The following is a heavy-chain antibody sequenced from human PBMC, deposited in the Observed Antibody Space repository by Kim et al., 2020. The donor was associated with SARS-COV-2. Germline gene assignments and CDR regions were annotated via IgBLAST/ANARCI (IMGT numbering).Heavy chain of an antibody. Sequence: GGSLRLSCAASGFSFKSEPMNWVRQVPGKGLEWIAHIRGASDVIQYADSVRGQFTISRDNAKYSLFLQMDSLRDEDTGYYYCARDYDFSFDLWGRGTRVTVSS. D-gene: IGHD3-3*01. V-gene: IGHV3-48*02. CDR3: ARDYDFSFDL. CDR2: IRGASDVI. J-gene: IGHJ2*01. CDR1: GFSFKSEP.